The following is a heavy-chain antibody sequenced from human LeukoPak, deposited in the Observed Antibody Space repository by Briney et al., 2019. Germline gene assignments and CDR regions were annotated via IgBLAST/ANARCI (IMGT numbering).Heavy chain of an antibody. J-gene: IGHJ6*02. Sequence: SETLSLTCTVSGGSISSSSYYWGWIRQPPGKGLEWIGSIYYSGITYYNPSLKSRVTISVDTSKNQFSLKLSSVTAADTAVYYCARDRSRVYGMDVWGQGTTVTVSS. V-gene: IGHV4-39*07. CDR3: ARDRSRVYGMDV. CDR1: GGSISSSSYY. D-gene: IGHD6-13*01. CDR2: IYYSGIT.